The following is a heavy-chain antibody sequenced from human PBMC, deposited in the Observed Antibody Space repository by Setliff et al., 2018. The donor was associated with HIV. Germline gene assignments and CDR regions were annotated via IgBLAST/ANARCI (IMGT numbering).Heavy chain of an antibody. CDR2: INHSGSS. J-gene: IGHJ4*02. CDR1: GASFTNYY. Sequence: KPSETLSLTCAVYGASFTNYYWSWIRQPPGKGLEWIGEINHSGSSNFNPSLKSRVTMSVDTSKDQSSLNLSPVTAADTAVYFCARGVYFDSSALPNDFWGQGTRGTVS. CDR3: ARGVYFDSSALPNDF. D-gene: IGHD3-22*01. V-gene: IGHV4-34*01.